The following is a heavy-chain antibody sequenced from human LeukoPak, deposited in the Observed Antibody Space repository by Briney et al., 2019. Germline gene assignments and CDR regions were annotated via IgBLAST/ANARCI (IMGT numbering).Heavy chain of an antibody. CDR2: IYYSGST. D-gene: IGHD3-22*01. CDR3: ATVNYDSRDFDY. Sequence: SQTLSLTCTVSGGSISSGDYYWSWIRQPPGKGLEWSGYIYYSGSTYYNPSLQSRVTISVGTSENQFSLKLSSVTAADTAVYYCATVNYDSRDFDYWGQGTLVTVSS. V-gene: IGHV4-30-4*01. J-gene: IGHJ4*02. CDR1: GGSISSGDYY.